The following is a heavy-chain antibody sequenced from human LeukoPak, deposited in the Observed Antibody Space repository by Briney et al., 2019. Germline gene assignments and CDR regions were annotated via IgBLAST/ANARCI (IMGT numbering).Heavy chain of an antibody. CDR3: ALGQWLVESGDAFDI. J-gene: IGHJ3*02. V-gene: IGHV4-31*03. Sequence: SETLSLTCTVSGGSISSGGYYWGWIRQHPGKGLEWIGYIYYSGSTYYNPSLKSRVTISVDTSKNQFSLKLSSVTAADTAVYYCALGQWLVESGDAFDIWGQGTMVTVSS. CDR1: GGSISSGGYY. CDR2: IYYSGST. D-gene: IGHD6-19*01.